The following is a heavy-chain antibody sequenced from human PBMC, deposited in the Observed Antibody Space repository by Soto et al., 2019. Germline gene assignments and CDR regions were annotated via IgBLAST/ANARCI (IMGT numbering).Heavy chain of an antibody. D-gene: IGHD3-16*02. J-gene: IGHJ6*02. CDR1: GFTFSSYS. CDR2: ISSSSSTI. V-gene: IGHV3-48*02. CDR3: ARDPYDYVWGSYRHYYYYGMDV. Sequence: GGSLRLSCAASGFTFSSYSMNWVRQAPGKGLEWVSYISSSSSTIYYADSVKGRFTISRDNAKNSLYLQMNSLRDEDAAVYYCARDPYDYVWGSYRHYYYYGMDVWGQGTTVTVSS.